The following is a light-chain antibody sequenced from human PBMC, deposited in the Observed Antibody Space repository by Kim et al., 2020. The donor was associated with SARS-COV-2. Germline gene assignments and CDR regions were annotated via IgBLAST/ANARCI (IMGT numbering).Light chain of an antibody. J-gene: IGKJ4*01. V-gene: IGKV2-28*01. CDR1: QSLLHSNGYNY. CDR3: MQAIQTVT. CDR2: LGS. Sequence: DIVMTQSPLSLPVTPGEPASISCRSSQSLLHSNGYNYLDWYLQKPGQSPQLLIYLGSNRASGVPDRFSGSGSGTDFTLKISRVEAEDVGVYYCMQAIQTVTFGGGTKVDIK.